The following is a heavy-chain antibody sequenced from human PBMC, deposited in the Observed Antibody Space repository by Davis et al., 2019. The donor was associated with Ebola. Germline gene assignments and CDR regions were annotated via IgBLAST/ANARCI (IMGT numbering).Heavy chain of an antibody. D-gene: IGHD6-6*01. CDR3: ARELIAARKPWSSYYYYGMDV. CDR2: ISSSGRTI. Sequence: PGGSLRLSCAASGFTFSDYYMSWIRQAPGKGLEWVSYISSSGRTIYYADSVKGRFTISRDNAKNSLYLQMNSLRAEDTAVYYCARELIAARKPWSSYYYYGMDVWGQGTTVTVSS. J-gene: IGHJ6*02. V-gene: IGHV3-11*01. CDR1: GFTFSDYY.